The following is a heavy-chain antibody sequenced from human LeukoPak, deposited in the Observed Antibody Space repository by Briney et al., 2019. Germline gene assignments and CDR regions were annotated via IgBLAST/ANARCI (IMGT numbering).Heavy chain of an antibody. CDR3: ARVITMVRGVIFDY. Sequence: GGSLRLSCAASGFTFSSYSMNWVRQAPGKGLEWVSYISSSSSTIYYADSVKGRFTISRDNAKNSLYLQMNSLRAEDTAVYYCARVITMVRGVIFDYWGQGTLVTVSS. CDR1: GFTFSSYS. CDR2: ISSSSSTI. J-gene: IGHJ4*02. V-gene: IGHV3-48*04. D-gene: IGHD3-10*01.